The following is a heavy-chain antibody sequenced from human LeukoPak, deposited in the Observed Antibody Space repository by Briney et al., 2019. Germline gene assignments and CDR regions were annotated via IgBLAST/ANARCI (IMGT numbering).Heavy chain of an antibody. Sequence: GGSLRLSCAASGFSFSDYCMSWIRQAPGKGLEWVSCISSSGFTIYYAESLKGRFSISRDNAKKSLFLQMDSLRVEDTAVYYCAREVTMLTSDYYFDLWGRGTLVTVSS. D-gene: IGHD4-17*01. CDR3: AREVTMLTSDYYFDL. J-gene: IGHJ2*01. CDR2: ISSSGFTI. CDR1: GFSFSDYC. V-gene: IGHV3-11*04.